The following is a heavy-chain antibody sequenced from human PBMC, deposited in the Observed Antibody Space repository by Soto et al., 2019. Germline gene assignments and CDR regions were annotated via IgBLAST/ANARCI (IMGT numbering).Heavy chain of an antibody. CDR2: MNPNSGNT. Sequence: ASVKVSCKASGYTFTNYDINWVRQATGQGLEWMGWMNPNSGNTGYAQKFQGRVTMTRNTSISTAYMELSSLRSEDTAVYYCARGRQNYGGCFDYWGQGTLVTVSS. J-gene: IGHJ4*02. CDR3: ARGRQNYGGCFDY. CDR1: GYTFTNYD. V-gene: IGHV1-8*01. D-gene: IGHD1-7*01.